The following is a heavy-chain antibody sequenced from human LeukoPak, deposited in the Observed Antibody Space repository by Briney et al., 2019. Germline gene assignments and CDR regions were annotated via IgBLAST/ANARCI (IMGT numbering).Heavy chain of an antibody. J-gene: IGHJ3*02. V-gene: IGHV4-59*01. D-gene: IGHD6-6*01. CDR2: IYYSGST. CDR1: GGSISSYY. Sequence: SETLSLTCTVSGGSISSYYWSWIRQPPGKGLEWIGYIYYSGSTNYNPSLKSRVTISVDTSKNQFSLKLSSVTAADTAVYYCARVGIAARGGHGAFDIWGQGTMVTVSS. CDR3: ARVGIAARGGHGAFDI.